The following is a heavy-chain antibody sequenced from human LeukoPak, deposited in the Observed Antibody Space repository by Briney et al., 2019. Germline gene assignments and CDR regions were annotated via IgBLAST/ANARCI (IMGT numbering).Heavy chain of an antibody. CDR2: INPNSGGT. CDR1: GYTFTGYY. J-gene: IGHJ6*02. V-gene: IGHV1-2*02. D-gene: IGHD1/OR15-1a*01. Sequence: ASVKVSCKASGYTFTGYYMHWMRQAPGQGLEWMGWINPNSGGTNYAQKFQGRVTMTRDTSISTVYMEVNGLRSDDTAVYYCANLMGTAYYYHMDVWGQGTTVTVSS. CDR3: ANLMGTAYYYHMDV.